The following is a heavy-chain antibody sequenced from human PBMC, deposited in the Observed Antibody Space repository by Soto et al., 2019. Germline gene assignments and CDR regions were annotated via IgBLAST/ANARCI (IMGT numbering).Heavy chain of an antibody. CDR3: AKGSDYGDYGDPRWFDP. J-gene: IGHJ5*02. Sequence: EVQLVESGGGLVQPGRSLRLSCAASGFTFDDYAMHWVRQAPGKGLEWVSGISWNSGSIGYADSVKGRFTISRDNAKNSLYLQMNSLRAEDTALYYCAKGSDYGDYGDPRWFDPWGQGTLVTVSS. V-gene: IGHV3-9*01. D-gene: IGHD4-17*01. CDR2: ISWNSGSI. CDR1: GFTFDDYA.